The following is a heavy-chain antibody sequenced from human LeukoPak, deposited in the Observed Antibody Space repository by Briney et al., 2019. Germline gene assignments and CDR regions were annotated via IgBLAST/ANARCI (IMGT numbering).Heavy chain of an antibody. V-gene: IGHV1-24*01. CDR2: FDPEDGET. CDR3: ATVGLRFLEEEDDY. CDR1: GYTLTELS. D-gene: IGHD3-3*01. Sequence: GASVKVSCKVSGYTLTELSMHWARQAPGKGLEWMGGFDPEDGETIYAQKFQGRVTMTEDTSTDTAYMELSSLRSEDTAVYYCATVGLRFLEEEDDYWGQGTLVTVSS. J-gene: IGHJ4*02.